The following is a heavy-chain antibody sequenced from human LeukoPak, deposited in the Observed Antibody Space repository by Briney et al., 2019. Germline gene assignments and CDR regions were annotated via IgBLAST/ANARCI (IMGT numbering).Heavy chain of an antibody. J-gene: IGHJ4*02. V-gene: IGHV1-18*01. CDR3: ARGDYYGSGTYYKKTVDY. CDR1: GYTFTSYG. CDR2: ISAYNGNT. D-gene: IGHD3-10*01. Sequence: ASVTVSCKASGYTFTSYGISWVRQAPGQGLEWMGWISAYNGNTNYAQKLQGRVTMTTDTSTSTAYMELRSLRSDDTAVYYCARGDYYGSGTYYKKTVDYWGQGTLVTVSS.